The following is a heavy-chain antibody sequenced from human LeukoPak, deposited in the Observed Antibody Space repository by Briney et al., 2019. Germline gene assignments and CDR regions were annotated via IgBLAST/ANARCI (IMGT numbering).Heavy chain of an antibody. D-gene: IGHD2-15*01. Sequence: ASVKVSCKASGYTFTSYGTSWVRQAPGQGLEWMGWISAYNGNTNYAQKLQGRVTMTTDTSTSTAYMELRSLRSDDTDVYYCARDLTTTFDIVVVVGDYYYGMDVWGKGTTVTVSS. CDR2: ISAYNGNT. J-gene: IGHJ6*04. CDR1: GYTFTSYG. CDR3: ARDLTTTFDIVVVVGDYYYGMDV. V-gene: IGHV1-18*04.